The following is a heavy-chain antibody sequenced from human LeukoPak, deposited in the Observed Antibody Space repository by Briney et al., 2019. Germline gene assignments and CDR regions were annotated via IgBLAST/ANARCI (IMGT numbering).Heavy chain of an antibody. Sequence: PSETLSLTCAVSGYSISSGYYWGWIRQPPGKGLEWIGSIYHSGSTYYNPSLKSRVTISVDTSKNQFSLKLSSVTAADTAVYYCARLHDFWSGYSYYWGQGTLVTVSS. D-gene: IGHD3-3*01. J-gene: IGHJ4*02. CDR1: GYSISSGYY. V-gene: IGHV4-38-2*01. CDR3: ARLHDFWSGYSYY. CDR2: IYHSGST.